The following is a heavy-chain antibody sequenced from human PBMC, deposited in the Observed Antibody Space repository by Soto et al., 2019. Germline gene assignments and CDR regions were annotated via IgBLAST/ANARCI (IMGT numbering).Heavy chain of an antibody. D-gene: IGHD6-13*01. Sequence: QMQLVQSGAEVKRPGASVRVSCKSSGYTFTSFYIHWVRQAPGQGLEWMGIINPSGGITNFAKRFQGRVTMTRDMSTNKHYMELSSLKSDDTAVYYCASSPAFSSSWYGIPPDPSHGMDVWGQGTTVTVS. CDR3: ASSPAFSSSWYGIPPDPSHGMDV. J-gene: IGHJ6*02. V-gene: IGHV1-46*01. CDR1: GYTFTSFY. CDR2: INPSGGIT.